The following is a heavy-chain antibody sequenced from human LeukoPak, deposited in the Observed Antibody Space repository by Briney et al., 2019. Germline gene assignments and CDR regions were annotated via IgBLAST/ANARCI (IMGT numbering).Heavy chain of an antibody. CDR1: GFTFSTYW. J-gene: IGHJ4*02. CDR2: INTDGSST. CDR3: ARGGSGNFYY. Sequence: GGSLRLSCAASGFTFSTYWMHWVRQAPGKGLVWVSRINTDGSSTKYADSVKGRFTISRDNAKNTLYLQMTSLRAEDTAVYYCARGGSGNFYYWGQGTLVTVSS. D-gene: IGHD1-26*01. V-gene: IGHV3-74*03.